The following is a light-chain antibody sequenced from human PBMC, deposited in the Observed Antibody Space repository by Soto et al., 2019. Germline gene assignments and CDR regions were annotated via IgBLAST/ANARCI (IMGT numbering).Light chain of an antibody. J-gene: IGKJ5*01. CDR2: TAS. CDR3: QQRHSYPIT. V-gene: IGKV1-9*01. CDR1: QGISNY. Sequence: DIQLTQSPSFLSASVGDRVTITCRASQGISNYLAWYHQKPGKAPKLLIHTASTLQSGVPSRFSGSGSGTEFTLTISSLQPGDFATYYCQQRHSYPITFGQGTRLEIK.